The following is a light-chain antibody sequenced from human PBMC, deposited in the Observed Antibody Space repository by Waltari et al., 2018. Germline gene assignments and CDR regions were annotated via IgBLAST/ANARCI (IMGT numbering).Light chain of an antibody. CDR1: KIGIKS. J-gene: IGLJ2*01. V-gene: IGLV3-21*02. CDR3: QVWDNYADLVI. CDR2: DDD. Sequence: SSVLTQPPSVSLAPGQTATITCWGHKIGIKSLPWYQQKPVQAPVLVVYDDDVRPPGIPERISGSNSANTASLTINRVEVGDEAAYFCQVWDNYADLVIFGGGTKLTVL.